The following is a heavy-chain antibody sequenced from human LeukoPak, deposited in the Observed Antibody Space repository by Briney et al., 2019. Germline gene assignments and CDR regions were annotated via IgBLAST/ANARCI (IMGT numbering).Heavy chain of an antibody. J-gene: IGHJ6*03. Sequence: GASVKVSCKASGYTFTSYGISWVRQAPGQGLEWMGWISAYNGNTNYAQKLQGRVTITTDTSTSTAYMELRSLRSDDTAVYYCARDSGSYSGDYYYYMDVWGKGTTVTVSS. CDR3: ARDSGSYSGDYYYYMDV. D-gene: IGHD1-26*01. V-gene: IGHV1-18*01. CDR1: GYTFTSYG. CDR2: ISAYNGNT.